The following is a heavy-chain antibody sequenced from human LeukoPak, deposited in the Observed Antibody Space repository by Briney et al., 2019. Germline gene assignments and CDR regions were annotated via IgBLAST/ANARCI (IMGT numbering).Heavy chain of an antibody. CDR3: ATDGAGFDT. Sequence: KPGGSLRLSCAASGLTFSDYYMSWIARAPGKRLEGLSYINIGGTNTHYADSVKGLFTISRDNAKKSLYLEMTNLRAEDTAVYYCATDGAGFDTWGKGVLVTVSS. V-gene: IGHV3-11*01. CDR1: GLTFSDYY. CDR2: INIGGTNT. J-gene: IGHJ5*02.